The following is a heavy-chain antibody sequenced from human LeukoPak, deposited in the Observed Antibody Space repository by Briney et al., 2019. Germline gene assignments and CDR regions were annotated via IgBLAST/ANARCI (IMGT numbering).Heavy chain of an antibody. CDR1: GFTFSSYW. Sequence: GGSLRLSCAASGFTFSSYWMSWVRQAPGKGLEWVANIKQDGSEKYYVDSVKGRFTISRDNSKNTLYLQMNSLRAEDTAVYYCAKDNRIAARYYYYYMDVWGKGTTVTVSS. J-gene: IGHJ6*03. CDR3: AKDNRIAARYYYYYMDV. CDR2: IKQDGSEK. V-gene: IGHV3-7*01. D-gene: IGHD6-6*01.